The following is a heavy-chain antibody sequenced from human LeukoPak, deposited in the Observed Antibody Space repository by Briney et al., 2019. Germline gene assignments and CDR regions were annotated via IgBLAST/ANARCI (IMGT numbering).Heavy chain of an antibody. CDR2: IESKIDGGRT. V-gene: IGHV3-15*04. Sequence: AGGSLRLSCVASGITLSNDWMTWVRQAPGKGLEWVGRIESKIDGGRTDYAAAVKGRFTISRGDSKNILFLHMNGLNTEDTAVYYCTTVSPYGDYLYYFDFWGLGTLVTVSS. CDR3: TTVSPYGDYLYYFDF. J-gene: IGHJ4*02. D-gene: IGHD4-17*01. CDR1: GITLSNDW.